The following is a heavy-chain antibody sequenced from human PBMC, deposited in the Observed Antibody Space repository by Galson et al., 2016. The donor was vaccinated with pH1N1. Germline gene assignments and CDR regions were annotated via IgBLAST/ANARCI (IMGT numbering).Heavy chain of an antibody. D-gene: IGHD3-22*01. CDR2: ISSSSSYI. CDR3: ARVSGGYYDTSGYYYRWSFDL. CDR1: GFTFNSYS. J-gene: IGHJ2*01. V-gene: IGHV3-21*01. Sequence: SLRLSCAASGFTFNSYSMNWVRQAPGKGLEWVSSISSSSSYIYYADSVKGRFTISRDNAENSLYMQMNSLRAEDTAVYYCARVSGGYYDTSGYYYRWSFDLWGRGTLVTVSS.